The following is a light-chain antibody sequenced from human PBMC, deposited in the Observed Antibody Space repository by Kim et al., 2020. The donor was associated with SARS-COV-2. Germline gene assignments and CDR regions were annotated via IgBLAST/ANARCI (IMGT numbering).Light chain of an antibody. V-gene: IGLV2-23*02. CDR2: EVN. CDR3: SSYAGSGLGV. Sequence: QSVLTQPASVSGSPGKSITISCTGTNSDVGSYNLVSWYQQHPGKAPKLMIYEVNKRPSGVSDRFSGSKSGNTASLTISGLQAEDEADYYCSSYAGSGLGVFGGGTQLTVL. CDR1: NSDVGSYNL. J-gene: IGLJ3*02.